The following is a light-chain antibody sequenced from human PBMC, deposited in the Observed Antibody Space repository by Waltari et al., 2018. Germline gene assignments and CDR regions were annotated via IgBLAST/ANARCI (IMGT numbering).Light chain of an antibody. CDR2: STS. J-gene: IGKJ4*01. V-gene: IGKV3-20*01. CDR1: QTVSTIS. Sequence: IVLTKSPGTLSLSPGDRATLSGRASQTVSTISLSWYQQKPGRAPKVLIYSTSNRATGVPDRFSGSGSGTDFTLTINSLAPEDFAMYYCQQYDGTVFTFGGGTKVEI. CDR3: QQYDGTVFT.